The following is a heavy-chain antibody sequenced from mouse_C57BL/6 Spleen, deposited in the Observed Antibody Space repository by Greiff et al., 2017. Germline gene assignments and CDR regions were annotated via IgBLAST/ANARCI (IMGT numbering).Heavy chain of an antibody. D-gene: IGHD1-1*01. CDR2: INPSNGGT. CDR1: GYTFTSYW. V-gene: IGHV1-53*01. J-gene: IGHJ4*01. Sequence: QVQLQQPGTELVKPGASVKLSCKASGYTFTSYWMHWVKQRPGQGLEWIGNINPSNGGTNYNAKFKGKATLTVDKSSSTAYMQLSSLTSEDSSVYYCARTVYGSSPRYYAMDYWGQGTSVTVSS. CDR3: ARTVYGSSPRYYAMDY.